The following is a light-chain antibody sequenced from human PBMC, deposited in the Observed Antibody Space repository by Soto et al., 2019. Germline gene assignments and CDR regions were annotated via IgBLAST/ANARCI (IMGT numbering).Light chain of an antibody. Sequence: EIVLTQSPATLSLSPGERATLSCRASQSVSSYLAWYQQKPGQAPRLLIYGASNRATGIPDRFSGSGSGTDFTLTISRLEPEDFALYYCHQYVSSPWAFGQGTKVDI. CDR1: QSVSSY. V-gene: IGKV3-20*01. J-gene: IGKJ1*01. CDR2: GAS. CDR3: HQYVSSPWA.